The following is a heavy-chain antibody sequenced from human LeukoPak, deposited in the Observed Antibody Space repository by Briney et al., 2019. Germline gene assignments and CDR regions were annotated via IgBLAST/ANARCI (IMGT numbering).Heavy chain of an antibody. CDR2: SSAYNGNT. V-gene: IGHV1-18*01. CDR3: ARDGGGSSWYYFDY. J-gene: IGHJ4*02. CDR1: GYTFTSYG. Sequence: ASVKVSCKASGYTFTSYGISWVRQAPGQGREWMGWSSAYNGNTNYAQTLQGRVTMTTDTSTSTAHMELRSLRSDDTAVYYCARDGGGSSWYYFDYWGQGTLVTVSS. D-gene: IGHD6-13*01.